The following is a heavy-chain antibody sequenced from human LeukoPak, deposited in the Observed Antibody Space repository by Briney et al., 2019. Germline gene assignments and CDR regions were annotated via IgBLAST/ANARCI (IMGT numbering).Heavy chain of an antibody. CDR2: ISWNSGSI. CDR3: AKDNRRHYTSGPNPASLH. D-gene: IGHD6-19*01. Sequence: GGSLRLSCAGSGFIFNNYAMHWVRQPPGKGLGGVSGISWNSGSIDYAASVKGRFTISRATAKNSLYLQMNSLRVEDTAFYYCAKDNRRHYTSGPNPASLHWGQGALVTVSS. CDR1: GFIFNNYA. J-gene: IGHJ4*02. V-gene: IGHV3-9*01.